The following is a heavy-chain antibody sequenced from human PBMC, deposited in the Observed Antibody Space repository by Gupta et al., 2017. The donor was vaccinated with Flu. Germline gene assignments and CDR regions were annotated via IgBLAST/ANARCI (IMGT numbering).Heavy chain of an antibody. D-gene: IGHD3-22*01. V-gene: IGHV3-13*05. Sequence: EVQLVESGGGLVQPGGSLRLSCVASGFIFSNYDMHWVRQTPEYGLEWVSAVGTGGEPYYPGSVKGRFTVSRENAQKSFYLQMSSLTAGDTAVYYCARRRSGSPSYSDAFDLWGQGTMVTVSS. J-gene: IGHJ3*01. CDR3: ARRRSGSPSYSDAFDL. CDR1: GFIFSNYD. CDR2: VGTGGEP.